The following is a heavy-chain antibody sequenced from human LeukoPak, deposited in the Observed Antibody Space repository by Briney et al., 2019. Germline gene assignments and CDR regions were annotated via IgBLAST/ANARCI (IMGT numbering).Heavy chain of an antibody. CDR3: TNHYDDCSNYGDAFDI. V-gene: IGHV3-73*01. CDR2: IRSKANSYAT. J-gene: IGHJ3*02. CDR1: GFTFSGSA. D-gene: IGHD4-11*01. Sequence: PGGSLRLSCAASGFTFSGSAMHWVRQASGKGLEWVGRIRSKANSYATAYAASAKGRFTISRDDSKNTAYLQMNSLKTEDTAVYYCTNHYDDCSNYGDAFDIWGQGTMVTVSS.